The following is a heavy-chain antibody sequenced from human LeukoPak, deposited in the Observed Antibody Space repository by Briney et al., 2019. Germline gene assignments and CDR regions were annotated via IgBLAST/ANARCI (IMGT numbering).Heavy chain of an antibody. D-gene: IGHD2-15*01. J-gene: IGHJ4*02. CDR1: GGSFSGYY. Sequence: SETLSLTCAVYGGSFSGYYWSWIRQPPGKGLEWIGEINHSGSTNYNPSLKSRVTISVDTSKNQFSLKLSSVTAADTAVYYCARGSGGSCYQSADYWGQGTLVTVSS. CDR2: INHSGST. CDR3: ARGSGGSCYQSADY. V-gene: IGHV4-34*01.